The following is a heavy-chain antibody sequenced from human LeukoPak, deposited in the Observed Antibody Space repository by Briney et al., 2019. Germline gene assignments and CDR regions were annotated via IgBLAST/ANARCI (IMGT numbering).Heavy chain of an antibody. D-gene: IGHD2-2*01. V-gene: IGHV1-2*02. CDR2: INPNSGGT. Sequence: GPSVKVSCKASGYTFTGYYMHWVRQAPGQGLEWMGWINPNSGGTNYAQKFQGRVTMTRDTSISTAYMELSRLRSDDTAVYYCARVRGIVVVPAARGNLDYWGQGTLVTVSS. J-gene: IGHJ4*02. CDR3: ARVRGIVVVPAARGNLDY. CDR1: GYTFTGYY.